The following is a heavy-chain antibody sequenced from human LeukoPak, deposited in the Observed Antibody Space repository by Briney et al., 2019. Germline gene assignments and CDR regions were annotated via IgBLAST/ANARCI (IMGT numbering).Heavy chain of an antibody. CDR3: ARNFRPAGYYYMDV. V-gene: IGHV4-34*01. D-gene: IGHD2/OR15-2a*01. J-gene: IGHJ6*03. CDR1: GGSFSGYY. Sequence: SETLSLTCAVYGGSFSGYYWSWIRQPPGKGLGWIGEINHSGSTNYNPSLKSRVTISVDTSKNQFSLKLSSVTAADTAVYYCARNFRPAGYYYMDVWGKGTTVTVSS. CDR2: INHSGST.